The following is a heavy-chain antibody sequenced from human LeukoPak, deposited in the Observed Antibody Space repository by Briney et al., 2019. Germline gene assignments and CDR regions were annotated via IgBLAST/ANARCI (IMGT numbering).Heavy chain of an antibody. Sequence: ASVKVSCKVSGYTLTELSMHWVRQAPGKGLEWMGGFDPEDGETIYAQKFQGRVTMTEDTSTDTAYMELSSLRSEGTAVYYCATPVPAAIIYYYYGMDVWGQGTTVTVSS. J-gene: IGHJ6*02. CDR3: ATPVPAAIIYYYYGMDV. CDR2: FDPEDGET. V-gene: IGHV1-24*01. CDR1: GYTLTELS. D-gene: IGHD2-2*02.